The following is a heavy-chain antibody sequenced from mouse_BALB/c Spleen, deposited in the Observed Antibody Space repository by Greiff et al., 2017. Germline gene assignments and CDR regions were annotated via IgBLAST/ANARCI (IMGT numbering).Heavy chain of an antibody. Sequence: EVQLLESGPDLVQPSQSLSITCTVTGYSFTSGYSRHWIRQFPGNILEWMGYIHYSGSTNYNPSLKSRISITRDASNNQFFLLLNSVTTEDAATYYCARTQGNYGAWLAYWGQGTLVTVSA. CDR3: ARTQGNYGAWLAY. CDR2: IHYSGST. CDR1: GYSFTSGYS. D-gene: IGHD2-1*01. J-gene: IGHJ3*01. V-gene: IGHV3-1*02.